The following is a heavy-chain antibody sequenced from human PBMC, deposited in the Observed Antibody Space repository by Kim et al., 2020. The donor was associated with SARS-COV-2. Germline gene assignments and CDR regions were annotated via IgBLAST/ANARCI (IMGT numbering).Heavy chain of an antibody. CDR1: GFTFSDYY. J-gene: IGHJ4*02. D-gene: IGHD6-19*01. CDR2: ISSSSSYT. V-gene: IGHV3-11*06. Sequence: GGSLRLSCAASGFTFSDYYMSWIRQAPGKGLEWVSYISSSSSYTNYADSVKGRFTISRDNAKNSLYLQMNSLRAEDTAVYYCARDLAFYSSGWYFDYWGQGTLVTVSS. CDR3: ARDLAFYSSGWYFDY.